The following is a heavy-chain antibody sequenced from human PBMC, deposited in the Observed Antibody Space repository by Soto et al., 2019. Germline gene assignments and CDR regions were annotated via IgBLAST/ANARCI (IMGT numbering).Heavy chain of an antibody. J-gene: IGHJ4*02. CDR3: AREGGVAPRPFDY. V-gene: IGHV4-59*01. Sequence: ASETLSLTCTVSGGSISTYFWSWIRQPPGKGLEWIGYIYYSGTTNYNPSLKSRVTVSVDTSKNQFSLKLSSVTAADTAVYYCAREGGVAPRPFDYWGQGILVTVSS. CDR1: GGSISTYF. D-gene: IGHD6-6*01. CDR2: IYYSGTT.